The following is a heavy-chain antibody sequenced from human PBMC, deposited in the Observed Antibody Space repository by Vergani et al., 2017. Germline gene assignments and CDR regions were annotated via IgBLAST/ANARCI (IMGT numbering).Heavy chain of an antibody. CDR1: GFTFSSYG. Sequence: QVQLVESGGGVVQPGRSLRLSCAASGFTFSSYGMHWVRQAPGKGLEWVAGISYDGSNKYYADSVKGRFTISRDNSKKTLYLQMNSLRAEDTAVYYCATGGLYGDRPFDYWGQGTLVTVSS. CDR2: ISYDGSNK. J-gene: IGHJ4*02. CDR3: ATGGLYGDRPFDY. D-gene: IGHD4-17*01. V-gene: IGHV3-30*03.